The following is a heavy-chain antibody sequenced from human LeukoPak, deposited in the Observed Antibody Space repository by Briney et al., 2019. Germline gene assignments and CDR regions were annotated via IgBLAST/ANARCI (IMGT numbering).Heavy chain of an antibody. CDR2: ISSTGSYI. D-gene: IGHD3-9*01. J-gene: IGHJ4*02. V-gene: IGHV3-21*01. Sequence: GGSLRLSCAASGFTFSSYAMNWVRQAPGKGLEWVSSISSTGSYIFYADSVKGRFTISRDNAKNSLYLQMNSLRAEDTAVYYCAREMDDILTGYGLDYWGQGTLVTVSS. CDR1: GFTFSSYA. CDR3: AREMDDILTGYGLDY.